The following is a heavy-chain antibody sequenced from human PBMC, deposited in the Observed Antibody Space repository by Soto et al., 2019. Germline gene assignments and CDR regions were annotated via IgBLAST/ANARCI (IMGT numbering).Heavy chain of an antibody. CDR3: AAGGSWYAF. CDR1: GNPFMGHY. V-gene: IGHV1-2*02. Sequence: DSVKVSCKTSGNPFMGHYIHWLRQAPGQGFEWLGYISNSGDTKYSQNFQGRVSMTRDTSITTAYMELRGLQSGDTAVYYCAAGGSWYAFWGQGTLVTVSS. D-gene: IGHD6-13*01. CDR2: ISNSGDT. J-gene: IGHJ4*02.